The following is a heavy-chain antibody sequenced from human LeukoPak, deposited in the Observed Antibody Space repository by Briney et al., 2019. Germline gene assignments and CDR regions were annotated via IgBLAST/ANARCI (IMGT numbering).Heavy chain of an antibody. V-gene: IGHV4-59*01. J-gene: IGHJ4*02. CDR2: IYYSGTT. CDR3: ARSGDGYNPFDY. D-gene: IGHD5-24*01. Sequence: PSETLSLTCTVSGGSISSYYWSWIRQPPGKGLEWIGYIYYSGTTNYNPSLKSRVTISVDTSKNQFSLKLSSVTAADTAVYYCARSGDGYNPFDYWGQGTLVTVSS. CDR1: GGSISSYY.